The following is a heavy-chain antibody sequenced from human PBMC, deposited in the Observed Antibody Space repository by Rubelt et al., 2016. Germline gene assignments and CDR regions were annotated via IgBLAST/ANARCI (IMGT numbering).Heavy chain of an antibody. V-gene: IGHV1-69*06. D-gene: IGHD1-26*01. CDR3: AADIDIRGYFDY. CDR1: GGTFSSYA. CDR2: IIPIFGTA. Sequence: QVQLVQSGAEVKKPGSSVKVSCKASGGTFSSYAISWVRQAPGQGLEWMGGIIPIFGTANYAQKFQERVTITRDMSTSTAYMELSSLRSEDTAVYYCAADIDIRGYFDYWGQGTLVTVSS. J-gene: IGHJ4*02.